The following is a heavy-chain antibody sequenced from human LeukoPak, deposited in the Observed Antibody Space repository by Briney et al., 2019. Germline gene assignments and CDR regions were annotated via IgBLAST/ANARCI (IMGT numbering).Heavy chain of an antibody. CDR2: IIPIFGTA. J-gene: IGHJ4*02. Sequence: SVKVSCKASGGTFSSYAISWVRQAPEQGLEWMGRIIPIFGTANYAQKFQGRVTITTDESTSTAYMELSSLRSEDTAVYYCARTHDYGDYVLEYWGQGTLVTVSS. D-gene: IGHD4-17*01. CDR3: ARTHDYGDYVLEY. V-gene: IGHV1-69*05. CDR1: GGTFSSYA.